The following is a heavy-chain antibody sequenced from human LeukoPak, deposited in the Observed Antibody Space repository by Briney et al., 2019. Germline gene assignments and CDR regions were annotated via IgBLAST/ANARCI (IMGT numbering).Heavy chain of an antibody. CDR2: IKSKTAGGTM. D-gene: IGHD4-17*01. V-gene: IGHV3-15*01. J-gene: IGHJ4*02. Sequence: PGGSLRLSCAASGFTFSTYGMNWVRQAPGKRLEWVGRIKSKTAGGTMDYAAPVKGRFTISRDDSKNTLYLQMNSLESEDTAVYYCVTDVAFYGDLGDYWGQGTLVTVSS. CDR3: VTDVAFYGDLGDY. CDR1: GFTFSTYG.